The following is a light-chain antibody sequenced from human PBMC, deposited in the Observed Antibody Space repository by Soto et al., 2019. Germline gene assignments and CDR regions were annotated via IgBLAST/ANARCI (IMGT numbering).Light chain of an antibody. CDR2: GAS. CDR1: QSVSSN. CDR3: QQYNNWPPN. J-gene: IGKJ5*01. V-gene: IGKV3-15*01. Sequence: EIVMTQSPATLSVSPGERATLSCRASQSVSSNLAWYQQKPGQAPRLLIYGASTRATGIPARFSGSGSGTEFTPTISSLQSEDFAVYYGQQYNNWPPNFGQGTRVEIK.